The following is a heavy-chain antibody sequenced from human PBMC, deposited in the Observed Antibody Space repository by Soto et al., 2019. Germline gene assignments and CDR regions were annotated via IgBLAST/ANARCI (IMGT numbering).Heavy chain of an antibody. Sequence: GGSLRLSCTASGFTFGDYAMSWVRQAPGKGLEWVGFIRSEAYGGTTEYAASVKGRFTISRDDSKSIAYLQMNSLKTEDTAVYYCTRGISYCSSTSCHHEYYYYGMDVWGQGTTVTVSS. CDR2: IRSEAYGGTT. CDR1: GFTFGDYA. CDR3: TRGISYCSSTSCHHEYYYYGMDV. D-gene: IGHD2-2*01. J-gene: IGHJ6*02. V-gene: IGHV3-49*04.